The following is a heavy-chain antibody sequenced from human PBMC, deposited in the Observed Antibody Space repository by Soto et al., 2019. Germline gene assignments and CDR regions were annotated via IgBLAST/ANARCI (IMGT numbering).Heavy chain of an antibody. CDR3: STGNWRSRY. Sequence: QVQLQQWRAGLLKPSETLSLTCAVYGGSFSGYYWHWIRQPPGKGLERIGEINHSGSTNYNPSLKSRVTISADTSKNQVSLKLRSVTAADTAVYYCSTGNWRSRYWDQGTLVTVSS. D-gene: IGHD1-20*01. J-gene: IGHJ4*02. V-gene: IGHV4-34*01. CDR1: GGSFSGYY. CDR2: INHSGST.